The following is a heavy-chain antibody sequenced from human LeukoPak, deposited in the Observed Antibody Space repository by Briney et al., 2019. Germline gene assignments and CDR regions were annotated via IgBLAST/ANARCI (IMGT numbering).Heavy chain of an antibody. D-gene: IGHD3-10*01. CDR2: INSDGSST. Sequence: GGSLRLSCAASGYTFSSYWMHWVRQAPGEGLVWVSRINSDGSSTRYAHSVKGRFTISRDNAKNTLYLQMNSLRAEDTAVYYCARSGGPGSGSYYTYWGQGTLVTVSS. CDR1: GYTFSSYW. J-gene: IGHJ4*02. V-gene: IGHV3-74*01. CDR3: ARSGGPGSGSYYTY.